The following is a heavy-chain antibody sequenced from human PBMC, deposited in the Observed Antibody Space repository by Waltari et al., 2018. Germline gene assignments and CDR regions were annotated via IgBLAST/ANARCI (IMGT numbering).Heavy chain of an antibody. Sequence: EVQLVESGGGLVQPGGSLKLSCAASGFIFSNYWRSWVRQAPGKGLGWVASIKQDGSGTYFVDSLKGRFTISRDNTENSMYLQMDSLRAEDTAHYYCARDSLATGYWYFDQWGRGTLVTVSS. CDR1: GFIFSNYW. J-gene: IGHJ2*01. V-gene: IGHV3-7*01. CDR2: IKQDGSGT. CDR3: ARDSLATGYWYFDQ. D-gene: IGHD6-25*01.